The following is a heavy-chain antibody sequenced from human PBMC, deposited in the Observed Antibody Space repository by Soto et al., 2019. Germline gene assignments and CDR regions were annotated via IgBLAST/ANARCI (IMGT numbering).Heavy chain of an antibody. V-gene: IGHV3-7*04. Sequence: GGSLRLSCATSGFIFSAYYMHLIRQAPGKGLEWVANIKQDGSEKYYVDSVKGRFTISRDNAKNSLYLQMNSLRAEDTAVYYCARGWGLDPWGQGTLVTVSS. CDR3: ARGWGLDP. D-gene: IGHD1-26*01. CDR2: IKQDGSEK. CDR1: GFIFSAYY. J-gene: IGHJ5*02.